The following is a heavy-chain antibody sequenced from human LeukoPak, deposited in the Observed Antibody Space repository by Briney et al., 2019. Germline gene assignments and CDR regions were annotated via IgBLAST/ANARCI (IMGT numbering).Heavy chain of an antibody. V-gene: IGHV3-74*01. Sequence: GGSLRLSCAASGFTFSSYGMSWVRQAPGKGLVWVSRINSDGSSTTYADSVKGRFTISRDNAKNTLYLQMNSLRAEDTAVYYCGSPIRDVWGKGTTVTVSS. CDR3: GSPIRDV. CDR1: GFTFSSYG. J-gene: IGHJ6*04. D-gene: IGHD3-10*01. CDR2: INSDGSST.